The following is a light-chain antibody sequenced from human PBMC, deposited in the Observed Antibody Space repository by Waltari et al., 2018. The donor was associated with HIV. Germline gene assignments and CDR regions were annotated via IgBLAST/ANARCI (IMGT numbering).Light chain of an antibody. CDR1: SSHVGSYTL. J-gene: IGLJ2*01. Sequence: QSALTQPASVSGSPGQSITISCTGTSSHVGSYTLVSWYQQHPGRAPKVMIYEVSKRPSGVSNRFSGSKSGNTASLTISGLQAEDEADYYCCSYTGSNPFLLFGGGTKLTVL. V-gene: IGLV2-23*02. CDR3: CSYTGSNPFLL. CDR2: EVS.